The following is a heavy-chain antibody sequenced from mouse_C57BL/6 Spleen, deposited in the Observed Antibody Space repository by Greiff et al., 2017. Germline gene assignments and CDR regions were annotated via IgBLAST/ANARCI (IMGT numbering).Heavy chain of an antibody. CDR3: ARIPYGSSPWFAY. V-gene: IGHV1-59*01. D-gene: IGHD1-1*01. Sequence: VQLQQSGAELVRPGTSVKLSCKASGYTFTSYWMHWVKQRPGQGLEWIGVIDPSDSYTNYNQKFKGKATLTVDTSSSTAYMQLSSLTSEDSAVYYCARIPYGSSPWFAYWGQGTLVTVSA. J-gene: IGHJ3*01. CDR1: GYTFTSYW. CDR2: IDPSDSYT.